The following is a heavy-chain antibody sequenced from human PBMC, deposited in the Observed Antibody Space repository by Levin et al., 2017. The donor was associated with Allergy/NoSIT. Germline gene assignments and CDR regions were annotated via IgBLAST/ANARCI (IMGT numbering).Heavy chain of an antibody. CDR3: ARGYCFSSSCYPDL. CDR1: GGSINNPTYY. D-gene: IGHD2-2*01. Sequence: SQTLSLTCTVSGGSINNPTYYWSWIRQPAGKGLEWIVRFYTSGKTNYNPSLKNRVTISIDMSKNQFSLKLSSATAADTAVYYCARGYCFSSSCYPDLWGQGTLVTVSS. J-gene: IGHJ5*02. CDR2: FYTSGKT. V-gene: IGHV4-61*02.